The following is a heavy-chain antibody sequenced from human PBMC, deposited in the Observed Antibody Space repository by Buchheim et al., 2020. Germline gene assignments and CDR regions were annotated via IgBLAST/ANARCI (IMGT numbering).Heavy chain of an antibody. V-gene: IGHV3-30*04. CDR2: ISYDGSNK. Sequence: QVQLVESGGGVVQPGRSLRLSCAASGFTFSSYAMHWVRQAPGKGLEWVAVISYDGSNKYYADSVKGRFTISRDNSKNTLYLQMNSLRAEDTAVYYCARDDSGEGGFDYWGQGTL. D-gene: IGHD3-10*01. CDR1: GFTFSSYA. J-gene: IGHJ4*02. CDR3: ARDDSGEGGFDY.